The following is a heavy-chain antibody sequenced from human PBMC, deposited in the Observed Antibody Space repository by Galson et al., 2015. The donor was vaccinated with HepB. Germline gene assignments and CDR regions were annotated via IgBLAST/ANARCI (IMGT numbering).Heavy chain of an antibody. V-gene: IGHV1-18*01. CDR1: GYTFTSYG. CDR2: ISAYNGNT. J-gene: IGHJ4*02. D-gene: IGHD2-2*01. CDR3: ARDCSSTSCYVY. Sequence: SVKVSCKASGYTFTSYGISWVRQAPGQGLEWMGWISAYNGNTNYAQKLQGRVTMSTDTSTSTAYMELRSLRSDDTAVYYCARDCSSTSCYVYWGQGTLVTVSS.